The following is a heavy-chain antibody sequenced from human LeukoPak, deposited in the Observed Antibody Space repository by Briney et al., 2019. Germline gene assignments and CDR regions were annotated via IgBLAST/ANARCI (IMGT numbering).Heavy chain of an antibody. CDR2: FDPEDGET. D-gene: IGHD6-13*01. V-gene: IGHV1-24*01. CDR3: ATDVRSWYLFDY. CDR1: GYTLTELS. Sequence: ASVKVSCKVSGYTLTELSMHWVRQAPGKGLEWMGGFDPEDGETIYALKFQGRVTMTEDTSTDTAYMELSSLRSEDTAVYYCATDVRSWYLFDYWGQGTLVTVSS. J-gene: IGHJ4*02.